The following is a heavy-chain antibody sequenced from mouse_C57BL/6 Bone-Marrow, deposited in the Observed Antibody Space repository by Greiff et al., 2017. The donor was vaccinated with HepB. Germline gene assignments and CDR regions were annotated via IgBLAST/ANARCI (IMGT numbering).Heavy chain of an antibody. V-gene: IGHV1-62-2*01. CDR3: ARHEDLHYYGSSARAWFAY. CDR2: FYPGSGSI. CDR1: GYTFTEYT. D-gene: IGHD1-1*01. J-gene: IGHJ3*01. Sequence: VQLQQSGAELVKPGASVKLSCKASGYTFTEYTIHWVKQRSGQGLEWIGWFYPGSGSIKYTEKFKDKATLTADKSSSTVYMELSRLTSEDSAVYVCARHEDLHYYGSSARAWFAYWGQGTLVTVSA.